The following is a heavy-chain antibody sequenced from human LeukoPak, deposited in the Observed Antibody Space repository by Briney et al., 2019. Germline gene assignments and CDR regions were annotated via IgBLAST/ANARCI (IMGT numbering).Heavy chain of an antibody. D-gene: IGHD6-19*01. CDR2: ISSPNSNR. J-gene: IGHJ4*02. Sequence: GGSLRLSCVESGFIFSSYSINWVRQVPGKGLEWVSSISSPNSNRYYADSVKGRFTISRDNAKNSLFLQMNSLRAEDTAVYYCARAKSGWFAIDYWGQGTLVTVSS. CDR3: ARAKSGWFAIDY. V-gene: IGHV3-21*01. CDR1: GFIFSSYS.